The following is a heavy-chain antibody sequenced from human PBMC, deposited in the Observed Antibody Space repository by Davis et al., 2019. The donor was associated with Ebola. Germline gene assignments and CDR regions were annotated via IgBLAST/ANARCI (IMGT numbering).Heavy chain of an antibody. Sequence: GESLKISCVVSGFTLRNSAMVCVRQAPGKGLEWVASVSFDGINKFYADSVIGRFTISRDDPKDTLYLQMSSLRIDDTAVYYCATQGGYSNGGHFDCWGRGTLVIVSS. CDR1: GFTLRNSA. D-gene: IGHD4-11*01. V-gene: IGHV3-30*04. CDR3: ATQGGYSNGGHFDC. J-gene: IGHJ4*02. CDR2: VSFDGINK.